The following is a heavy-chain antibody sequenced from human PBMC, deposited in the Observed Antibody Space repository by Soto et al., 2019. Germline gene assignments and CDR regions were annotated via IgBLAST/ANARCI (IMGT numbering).Heavy chain of an antibody. J-gene: IGHJ5*02. CDR2: INHSGST. CDR1: GGSFSGYY. D-gene: IGHD6-13*01. CDR3: VREGIGVYWFDP. Sequence: QVQLQQWGAGLLKPSETLSLTCAVYGGSFSGYYWSWIRQPPGKGLEWIGEINHSGSTNYNPSLKSRVTISVDTSKNQFSLKLSSVTAADTAVYYCVREGIGVYWFDPWGQGTLVTVSS. V-gene: IGHV4-34*01.